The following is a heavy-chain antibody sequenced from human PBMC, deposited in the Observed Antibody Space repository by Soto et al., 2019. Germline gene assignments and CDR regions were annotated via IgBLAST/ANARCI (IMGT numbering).Heavy chain of an antibody. CDR1: GDSMTNNY. J-gene: IGHJ6*02. D-gene: IGHD3-16*01. CDR3: ARAMGDWGTYYYYYGMDV. Sequence: KPSETLSLTCTVSGDSMTNNYWGRIRQPPGKGLEWIGYVYYSGATNYNPSLKSRVSMSPDPSRNQFSLKLTSVTAADTAVYYCARAMGDWGTYYYYYGMDVWGQGTMVTVSS. CDR2: VYYSGAT. V-gene: IGHV4-59*01.